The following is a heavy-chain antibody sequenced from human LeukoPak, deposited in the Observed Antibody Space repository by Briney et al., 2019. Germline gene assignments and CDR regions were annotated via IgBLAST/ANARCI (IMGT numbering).Heavy chain of an antibody. Sequence: SETLSLTCAVYGGSFSGYYWSWIRQPPGKGLEWIGEINHSGSTNYNPSLKSRVTISVDTSKNQFSLKLSSVTAADTAVYYCARHQAGYSSGFTADYWGQGTLVTVSS. D-gene: IGHD6-19*01. CDR2: INHSGST. V-gene: IGHV4-34*01. CDR1: GGSFSGYY. CDR3: ARHQAGYSSGFTADY. J-gene: IGHJ4*02.